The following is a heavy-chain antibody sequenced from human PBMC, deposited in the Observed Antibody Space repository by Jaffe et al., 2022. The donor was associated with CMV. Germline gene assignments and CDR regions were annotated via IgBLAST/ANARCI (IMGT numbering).Heavy chain of an antibody. Sequence: QVQLVQSGAEVKKPGSSVKVSCKASGGTFSSYAISWVRQAPGQGLEWMGGIIPIFGTANYAQKFQGRVTITADESTSTAYMELSSLRSEDTAVYYCARGSRYGIDYGDYPNVKQHFDYWGQGTLVTVSS. J-gene: IGHJ4*02. CDR1: GGTFSSYA. CDR2: IIPIFGTA. CDR3: ARGSRYGIDYGDYPNVKQHFDY. D-gene: IGHD4-17*01. V-gene: IGHV1-69*01.